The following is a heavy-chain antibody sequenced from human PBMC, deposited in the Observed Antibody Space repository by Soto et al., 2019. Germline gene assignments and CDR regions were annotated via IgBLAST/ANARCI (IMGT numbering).Heavy chain of an antibody. CDR3: ARDENYGQHYFQD. J-gene: IGHJ4*02. Sequence: SETLSLTCSVSGGSISYNSYDWGWIRQPPGKGLEWIGGIFYTGTTYYSPSLKDRVTMSMDTSKNSFSVNLTSVTAADTAVYYCARDENYGQHYFQDWGQGTLVTVSS. D-gene: IGHD3-10*01. V-gene: IGHV4-39*02. CDR1: GGSISYNSYD. CDR2: IFYTGTT.